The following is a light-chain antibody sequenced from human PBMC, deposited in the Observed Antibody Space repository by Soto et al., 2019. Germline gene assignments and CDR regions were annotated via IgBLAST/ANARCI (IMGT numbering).Light chain of an antibody. CDR2: DVS. Sequence: QSALTQPASVSGSPGQSITISCTGTSSDVGGYNYVSWYQQHPGKAPKLMIYDVSNRPSGVSNLFSGSKSGNTASLTISGLQAEDEADYYCSSYTSSSTLVFGGGTKVTVL. V-gene: IGLV2-14*01. J-gene: IGLJ2*01. CDR3: SSYTSSSTLV. CDR1: SSDVGGYNY.